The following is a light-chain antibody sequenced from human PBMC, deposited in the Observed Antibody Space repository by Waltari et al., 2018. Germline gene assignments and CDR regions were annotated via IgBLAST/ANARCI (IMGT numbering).Light chain of an antibody. CDR3: SAWDDSLSAWV. CDR2: QNS. J-gene: IGLJ3*02. CDR1: SSNIAINY. Sequence: QSVLSQPPAASGTPGQRVIISCSGTSSNIAINYVYWYQQLPGMAPKLLIYQNSQRPSGVPERFSGSKSGASASLAISGLRSEDEADYYGSAWDDSLSAWVFGGGTKLTVL. V-gene: IGLV1-47*01.